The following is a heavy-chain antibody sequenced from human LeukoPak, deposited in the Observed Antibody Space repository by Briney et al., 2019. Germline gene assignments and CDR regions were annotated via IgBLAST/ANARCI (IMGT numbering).Heavy chain of an antibody. CDR1: GGSFSGYY. Sequence: SETLSLTCAVYGGSFSGYYWSWIRQPPGKGLEWIGEINHSGSTNYNPSLKSRVTISVDKSKNQFSLKLSSVTAADTAVYYCAIARTTYYYYYMDVWGKGTTVTVSS. CDR2: INHSGST. J-gene: IGHJ6*03. D-gene: IGHD1-1*01. V-gene: IGHV4-34*01. CDR3: AIARTTYYYYYMDV.